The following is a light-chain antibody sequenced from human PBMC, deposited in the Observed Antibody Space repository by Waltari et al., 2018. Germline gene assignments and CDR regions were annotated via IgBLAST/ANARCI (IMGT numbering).Light chain of an antibody. V-gene: IGLV7-46*01. CDR3: FLYYSGVVV. J-gene: IGLJ2*01. CDR1: TGPGTTSPY. CDR2: ETT. Sequence: QAVVTQEPSLTVSPGGTVTLTCGSSTGPGTTSPYSYWFQQKPGKAPRTLIYETTKTHSWTPARFSGSLLGGKAALTLSGALPEDEADYYCFLYYSGVVVFGGGTKLTVL.